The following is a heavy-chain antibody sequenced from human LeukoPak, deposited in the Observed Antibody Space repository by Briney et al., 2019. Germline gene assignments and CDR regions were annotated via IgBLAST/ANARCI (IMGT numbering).Heavy chain of an antibody. Sequence: PGGSLRLSCAASGFPFSSYGMHWVRPAPGKGLEWVAVIWYDGSNKYYADSVKGRFTISRDNSKNTLYLQMNSLRAEDTAVYYCARSIAVTLPDYWGQGTLVTVSS. CDR1: GFPFSSYG. D-gene: IGHD6-19*01. V-gene: IGHV3-33*01. CDR3: ARSIAVTLPDY. J-gene: IGHJ4*02. CDR2: IWYDGSNK.